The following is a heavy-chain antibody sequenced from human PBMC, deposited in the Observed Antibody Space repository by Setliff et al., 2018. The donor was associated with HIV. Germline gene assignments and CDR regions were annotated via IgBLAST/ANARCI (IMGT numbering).Heavy chain of an antibody. Sequence: LETLSLTCTVSGGSTRTSGYYWGWIRQPPGKGREWIGSIYSSGSTYYNPSLKSRVSISVDTSKNQFSLKLRSVTAADTAVYYCATSAESGFGIHWGVFNIWGQGTRVTVSS. CDR3: ATSAESGFGIHWGVFNI. J-gene: IGHJ3*02. D-gene: IGHD3-10*01. V-gene: IGHV4-39*01. CDR1: GGSTRTSGYY. CDR2: IYSSGST.